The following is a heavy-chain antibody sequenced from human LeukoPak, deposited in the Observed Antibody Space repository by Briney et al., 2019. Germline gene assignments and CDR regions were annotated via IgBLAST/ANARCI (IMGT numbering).Heavy chain of an antibody. J-gene: IGHJ4*02. V-gene: IGHV3-21*01. Sequence: GGSLRLSCAASGFTFSSYSMNWVRQAPGKGLEWVSSISSSSSYIYYADSVKGRFTISRDNAKNSLYLQMNSLRAEDTAVYYCARDLAIAAAGKVDDYWGQGTLVTVSS. CDR1: GFTFSSYS. D-gene: IGHD6-13*01. CDR3: ARDLAIAAAGKVDDY. CDR2: ISSSSSYI.